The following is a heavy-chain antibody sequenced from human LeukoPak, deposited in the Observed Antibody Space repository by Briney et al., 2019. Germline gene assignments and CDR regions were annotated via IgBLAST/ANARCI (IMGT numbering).Heavy chain of an antibody. Sequence: GGSLRLSCAASGFTLSGYSMSWVRQAPGKGLEWVSSINSGSSYRYYADSVKGRFTISRDNAKNSLYLQMNSLRAEDTAVYYCARVKEYQMLYGGFDPWGQGTLVTVSS. J-gene: IGHJ5*02. V-gene: IGHV3-21*01. CDR3: ARVKEYQMLYGGFDP. D-gene: IGHD2-2*02. CDR2: INSGSSYR. CDR1: GFTLSGYS.